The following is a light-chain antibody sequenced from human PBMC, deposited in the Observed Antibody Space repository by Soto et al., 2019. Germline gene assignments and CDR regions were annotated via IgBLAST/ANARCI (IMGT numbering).Light chain of an antibody. V-gene: IGKV1-5*03. Sequence: DIQMTQSPSTLSGSVGDRVTNTCRASQTISSWLAWYQQKPGKAPKLLIYKASTLKSGVPSRFSGSGSGTEFTLTIISLQPDDFATHYCQHYNSYSDAFGQGTKVELK. J-gene: IGKJ1*01. CDR1: QTISSW. CDR2: KAS. CDR3: QHYNSYSDA.